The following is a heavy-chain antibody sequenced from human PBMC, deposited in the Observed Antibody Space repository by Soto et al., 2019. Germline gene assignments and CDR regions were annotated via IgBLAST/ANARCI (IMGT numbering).Heavy chain of an antibody. CDR1: GGSFSGYY. J-gene: IGHJ4*02. V-gene: IGHV4-34*01. D-gene: IGHD2-15*01. CDR3: ARGRCSGGSCYSESDY. CDR2: INHSGST. Sequence: SQTLSLTCAVYGGSFSGYYWSWIRQPPGKGLEWIGEINHSGSTNYNPSLKSRVTISVDTSKNQFSLKLSSVTATDTAVYYCARGRCSGGSCYSESDYWGQGTLVTVSS.